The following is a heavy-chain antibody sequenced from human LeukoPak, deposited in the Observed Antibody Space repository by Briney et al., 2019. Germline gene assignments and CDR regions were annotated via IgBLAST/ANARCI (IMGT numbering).Heavy chain of an antibody. CDR3: AKSKALRVVPGGYYYYYYMDV. CDR2: IRYDGSNK. J-gene: IGHJ6*03. CDR1: GFTFSSYG. Sequence: PGGSLRLSCAASGFTFSSYGMHWVRQAPGRGLEWVAFIRYDGSNKYYADSVKGRFTISRDNSKNTLYLQMNSLRAEDTAVYYCAKSKALRVVPGGYYYYYYMDVWGKGTTVTISS. D-gene: IGHD2-15*01. V-gene: IGHV3-30*02.